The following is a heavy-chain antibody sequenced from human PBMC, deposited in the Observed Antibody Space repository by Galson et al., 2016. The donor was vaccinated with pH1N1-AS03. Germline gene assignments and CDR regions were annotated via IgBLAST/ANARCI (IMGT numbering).Heavy chain of an antibody. CDR1: GDSLSSYF. V-gene: IGHV4-59*01. CDR2: VYYTVSV. Sequence: LSLTCTVSGDSLSSYFWNWIRRPPGKGLEWIGYVYYTVSVKYNPSLKSRVTISLDTSNNQFSLILKSVTAADTAVYYCARGRAPSPVTYYFDDWGQGTLVTVSS. J-gene: IGHJ4*02. CDR3: ARGRAPSPVTYYFDD.